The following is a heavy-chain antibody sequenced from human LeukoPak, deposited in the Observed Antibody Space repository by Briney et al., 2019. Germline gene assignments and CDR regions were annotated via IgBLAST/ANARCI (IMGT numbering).Heavy chain of an antibody. Sequence: GGSLRLSCAASGFTFSDYYMSWIRQAPGKGLEWVSYISSSGNSISYADSVKGRFTVSRDNAKNSLYLQMNSLRAEDTAVYYCARDQVSVAGTGIDNWGQGTLSPSPQ. J-gene: IGHJ4*02. CDR2: ISSSGNSI. CDR1: GFTFSDYY. V-gene: IGHV3-11*04. CDR3: ARDQVSVAGTGIDN. D-gene: IGHD6-19*01.